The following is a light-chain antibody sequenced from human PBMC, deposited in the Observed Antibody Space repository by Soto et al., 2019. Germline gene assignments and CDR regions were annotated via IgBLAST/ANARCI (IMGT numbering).Light chain of an antibody. CDR3: QQRSNWPPLT. CDR2: GAS. V-gene: IGKV3-15*01. Sequence: EIVMTQSPATLPVSPWERATLSCRASQSVSSNLAWYQQKPGQAPRFLIYGASTRATGIPARFSGSGSGTDFSLTISSLEPEDFAVYYCQQRSNWPPLTFGGGTKVDIK. J-gene: IGKJ4*01. CDR1: QSVSSN.